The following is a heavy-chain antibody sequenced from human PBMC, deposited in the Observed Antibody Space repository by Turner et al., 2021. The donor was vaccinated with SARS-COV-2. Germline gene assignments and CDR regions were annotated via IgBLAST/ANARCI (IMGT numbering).Heavy chain of an antibody. D-gene: IGHD2-21*02. CDR2: ITADNGNN. V-gene: IGHV1-18*01. CDR1: GYTFISYG. CDR3: ARMGGGDRPGDY. J-gene: IGHJ4*02. Sequence: VLLMQSGADVAVPVSSVNVSFKASGYTFISYGSSCVRQAHGQGREWMVWITADNGNNNYAQKLQGRVTMTTDTYTSTAQMELRSLRSADTDVYYWARMGGGDRPGDYWGQGTLVTVSS.